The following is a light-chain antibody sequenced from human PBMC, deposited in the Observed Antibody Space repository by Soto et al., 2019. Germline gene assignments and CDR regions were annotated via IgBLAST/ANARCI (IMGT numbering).Light chain of an antibody. Sequence: QSVLTQPASVSGSPGQSITISCTGTSNDVGGFNYVSWYQQHPGKAPKPMIYEVRNRPSGVSNRFSGSKSGNTASLTISGLQAEDEAEYYCSSYTSSSTDVFGTGTKVTVL. CDR2: EVR. V-gene: IGLV2-14*01. CDR1: SNDVGGFNY. J-gene: IGLJ1*01. CDR3: SSYTSSSTDV.